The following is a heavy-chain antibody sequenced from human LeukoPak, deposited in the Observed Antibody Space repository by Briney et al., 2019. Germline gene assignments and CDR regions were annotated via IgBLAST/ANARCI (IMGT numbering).Heavy chain of an antibody. CDR3: ARSSGSYYSSSPRGRGYFDY. D-gene: IGHD6-6*01. V-gene: IGHV1-69*05. Sequence: GASVKVSCKASGGTFSSYAISWVRQAPGQGLEWMGGIIPIFGTANYAQKFQGRVTITTDESTSTAYMELSSLRSEDTAVYYCARSSGSYYSSSPRGRGYFDYWGQGTLVTVSS. CDR1: GGTFSSYA. J-gene: IGHJ4*02. CDR2: IIPIFGTA.